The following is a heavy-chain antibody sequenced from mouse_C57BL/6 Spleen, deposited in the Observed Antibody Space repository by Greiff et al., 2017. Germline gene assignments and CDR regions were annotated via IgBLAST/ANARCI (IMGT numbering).Heavy chain of an antibody. J-gene: IGHJ2*01. Sequence: VQLQQSGPELVKPGDSVKISCKASGYSFTGYFMNWVMQSHGKSLEWIGRINPYNGDTFYNQKFKGKATLTVDKSSSTAHMELRSLTSEDSAVYYCARGGVRYYFDYWGQGTTLTVSS. CDR2: INPYNGDT. V-gene: IGHV1-20*01. CDR1: GYSFTGYF. CDR3: ARGGVRYYFDY.